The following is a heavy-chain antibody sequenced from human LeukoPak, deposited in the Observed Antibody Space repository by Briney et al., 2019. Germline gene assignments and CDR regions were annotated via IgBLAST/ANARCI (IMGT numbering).Heavy chain of an antibody. Sequence: GGSLRLSCAASGYTFTSYGMHWVRQAPGKGLEWVAAIWHDGSKKIYADSVRGRFTISRDDSKNTLYLQMNSLRAEDTAVYFCARDLSYGSGEFWGQGTLVTVSS. CDR3: ARDLSYGSGEF. V-gene: IGHV3-33*01. J-gene: IGHJ4*02. CDR1: GYTFTSYG. CDR2: IWHDGSKK. D-gene: IGHD3-10*01.